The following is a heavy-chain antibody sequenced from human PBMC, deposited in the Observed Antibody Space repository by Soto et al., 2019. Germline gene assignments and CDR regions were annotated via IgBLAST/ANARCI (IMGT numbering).Heavy chain of an antibody. CDR3: ARGNRAFDY. CDR1: GFTFSDYY. CDR2: TRNKANSYTT. J-gene: IGHJ4*02. Sequence: EVQLVESGGGLVQPGGSLRLSCAASGFTFSDYYMDWVRQAPGKRLEWVGRTRNKANSYTTEYAASVKGRFTISRDDSKNSLYLQMNSLKSEDTAVYYCARGNRAFDYWGQGTLVTVSS. D-gene: IGHD4-4*01. V-gene: IGHV3-72*01.